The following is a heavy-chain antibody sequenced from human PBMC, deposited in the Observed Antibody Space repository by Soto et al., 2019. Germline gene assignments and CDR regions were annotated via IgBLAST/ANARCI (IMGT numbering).Heavy chain of an antibody. CDR3: ARDPWYYDSSGRDY. Sequence: EVQLVESGGGLVQPGGSLRLSCAASGFTVSSNYMSWVRQAPGKGLEWVSVIYSGGSTYYADSVKGRFTISRDNSKNTLYLQMNSLRAEDTAVYYCARDPWYYDSSGRDYGGQGTLVTVSS. CDR2: IYSGGST. CDR1: GFTVSSNY. J-gene: IGHJ4*02. D-gene: IGHD3-22*01. V-gene: IGHV3-66*01.